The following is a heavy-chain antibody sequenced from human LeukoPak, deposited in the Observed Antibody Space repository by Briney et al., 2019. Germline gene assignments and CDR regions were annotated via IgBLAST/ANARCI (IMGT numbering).Heavy chain of an antibody. D-gene: IGHD5-12*01. CDR3: ARASGGYVTGRDDAFDI. CDR2: IYYSGST. V-gene: IGHV4-31*03. J-gene: IGHJ3*02. Sequence: SQTLSLTCTVSGGSISSGGYYWSWIRQHPGKGLEWIGYIYYSGSTYYNPSLKSRVTISVDTSKNQFSLKLSSVTAADTAVYYCARASGGYVTGRDDAFDIWGQGTMVTVSS. CDR1: GGSISSGGYY.